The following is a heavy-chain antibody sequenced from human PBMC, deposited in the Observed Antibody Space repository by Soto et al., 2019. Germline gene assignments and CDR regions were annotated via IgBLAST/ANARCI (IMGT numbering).Heavy chain of an antibody. V-gene: IGHV5-51*01. J-gene: IGHJ5*02. CDR2: IYPCDSET. CDR1: GDKFATYC. Sequence: GESLKISCKGSGDKFATYCIAWVRQMPGRGLEWMGIIYPCDSETIYSSSFRGHVTISADKSLNTDYLQWDSLTASDSAIYYCARGFTGSAGRFDAWGQGTVVTVSS. CDR3: ARGFTGSAGRFDA. D-gene: IGHD6-25*01.